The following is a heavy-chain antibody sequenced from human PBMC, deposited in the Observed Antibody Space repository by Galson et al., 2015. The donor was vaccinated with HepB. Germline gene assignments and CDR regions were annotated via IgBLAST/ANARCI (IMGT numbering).Heavy chain of an antibody. D-gene: IGHD2-2*01. Sequence: SLRLSCAASGFTFSSYAMSWVRQAPGKGLEWVSAISGNGGSPYYADSVKGRFTISRDNSKNTLYLQMNSLRAEDTAVYYCAKDDIVVVPAAIVGYFDLWGRGTLVTVSS. CDR3: AKDDIVVVPAAIVGYFDL. V-gene: IGHV3-23*01. CDR2: ISGNGGSP. CDR1: GFTFSSYA. J-gene: IGHJ2*01.